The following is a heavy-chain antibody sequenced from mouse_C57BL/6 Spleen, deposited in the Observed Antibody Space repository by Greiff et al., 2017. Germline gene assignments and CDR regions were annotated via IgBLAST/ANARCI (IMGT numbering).Heavy chain of an antibody. CDR3: ARSPSDYYGSSYGYFDV. D-gene: IGHD1-1*01. V-gene: IGHV1-22*01. Sequence: EVKLQESGPELVKPGASVKMSCKASGYTFTDYNMHWVKQSHGKSLEWIGYINPNNGGTSYNQKFKGKATLTVNKSSSTAYMELRSLTSEDSAVYYCARSPSDYYGSSYGYFDVWGTGTTVTVSS. J-gene: IGHJ1*03. CDR1: GYTFTDYN. CDR2: INPNNGGT.